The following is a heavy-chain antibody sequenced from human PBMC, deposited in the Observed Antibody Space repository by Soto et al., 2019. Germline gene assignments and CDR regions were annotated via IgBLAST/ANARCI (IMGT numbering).Heavy chain of an antibody. CDR1: GGSVTSDEDY. CDR3: ATESGSTYGDFDY. D-gene: IGHD5-18*01. J-gene: IGHJ4*02. Sequence: SETLSLTCTVSGGSVTSDEDYWSWIRQSPGKGLEWIGYISNSGSTGYNPSLKTRLSMSVDRSKNQFTLRLTSVTAADTGVFFCATESGSTYGDFDYCGQGTQVTVSA. CDR2: ISNSGST. V-gene: IGHV4-30-4*01.